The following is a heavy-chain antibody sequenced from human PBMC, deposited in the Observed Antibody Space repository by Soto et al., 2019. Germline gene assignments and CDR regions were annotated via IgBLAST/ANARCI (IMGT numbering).Heavy chain of an antibody. CDR2: INHSGST. CDR1: GGSFSGYY. CDR3: ARGRVTAIEYYYYGMDV. Sequence: SETLSLTCAVYGGSFSGYYWSWIRQPPGKGLEWIGEINHSGSTNYNPSLKSRVTISVDTSKNQFSLKLSSVTAADTAVYYCARGRVTAIEYYYYGMDVWGQGTTVT. D-gene: IGHD2-21*02. V-gene: IGHV4-34*01. J-gene: IGHJ6*02.